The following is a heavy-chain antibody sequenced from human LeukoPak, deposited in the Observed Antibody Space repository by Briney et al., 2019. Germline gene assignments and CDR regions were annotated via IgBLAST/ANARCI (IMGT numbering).Heavy chain of an antibody. CDR3: VKGCRYSRNGYEELDY. V-gene: IGHV3-23*01. CDR1: GFSFSNFA. CDR2: IAGSGADT. Sequence: SGGSLRLSCAASGFSFSNFAITCARHPPGRGTESDSVIAGSGADTSYAASVEGRPTPYRDHSKDTTYLQMNSLTVEDPALYYCVKGCRYSRNGYEELDYWGQGTLVTV. D-gene: IGHD1-14*01. J-gene: IGHJ4*02.